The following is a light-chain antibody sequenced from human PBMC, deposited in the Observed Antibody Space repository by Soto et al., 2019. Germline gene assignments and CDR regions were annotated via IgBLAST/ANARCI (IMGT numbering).Light chain of an antibody. Sequence: DIVMTQSPDSLVVSLGERATINCKSSQSVLYSTNNKKYLAWYQQKPGHPPKLLIYWASTRESGVPDRFSGSGSGTDFTLTISSLQDEDVAVYFCQQYYSIPITFGQGTRLEIK. J-gene: IGKJ5*01. CDR1: QSVLYSTNNKKY. CDR3: QQYYSIPIT. CDR2: WAS. V-gene: IGKV4-1*01.